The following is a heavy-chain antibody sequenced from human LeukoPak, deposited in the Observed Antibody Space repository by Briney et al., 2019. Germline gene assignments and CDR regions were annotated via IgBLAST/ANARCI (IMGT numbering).Heavy chain of an antibody. J-gene: IGHJ4*02. CDR2: ISSSSSYI. Sequence: GGSLRLSCAASGFTFSSYCMNWVRQAPGKGLEWVSSISSSSSYIYYADSVKGRFTISRDNAKNSLYLQMNSLRAEDTAVYYCARDQSGWYLDYWGQGTLVTVSS. V-gene: IGHV3-21*01. D-gene: IGHD6-19*01. CDR1: GFTFSSYC. CDR3: ARDQSGWYLDY.